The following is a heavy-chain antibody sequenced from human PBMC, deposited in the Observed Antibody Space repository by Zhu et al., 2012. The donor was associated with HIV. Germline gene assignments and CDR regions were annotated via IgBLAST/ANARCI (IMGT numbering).Heavy chain of an antibody. V-gene: IGHV4-4*02. CDR1: GGSITSIYW. Sequence: QVQLQESGPGLVKPSETLSLTCAVSGGSITSIYWWAWVRQTPGKGLEWVAEIYDSGSANYNPSLKTRLTISVDKSKNQFSLKLTSVAAADTAVYYCTRLAVAQIGYFFDYWGPEPWSPSPQ. D-gene: IGHD6-19*01. CDR2: IYDSGSA. CDR3: TRLAVAQIGYFFDY. J-gene: IGHJ4*01.